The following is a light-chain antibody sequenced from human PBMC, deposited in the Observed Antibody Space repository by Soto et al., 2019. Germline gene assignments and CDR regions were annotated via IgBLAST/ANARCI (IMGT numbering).Light chain of an antibody. CDR2: KAS. CDR1: QSIDTA. Sequence: DIQMTQSPSTLSASVGDRVTITCRASQSIDTALAWYQQKPGKAPNLLIYKASNLESGVPSRFSGSGSGTDFTLTISSLQPEDFATYYCQQSYSTPGTFGQGTKVDIK. J-gene: IGKJ1*01. V-gene: IGKV1-5*03. CDR3: QQSYSTPGT.